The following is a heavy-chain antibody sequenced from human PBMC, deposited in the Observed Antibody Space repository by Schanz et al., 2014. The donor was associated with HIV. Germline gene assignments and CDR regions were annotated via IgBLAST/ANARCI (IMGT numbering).Heavy chain of an antibody. CDR1: GDTFSSFG. CDR3: ARGNLAWCGGGSCYTRFQFFQV. J-gene: IGHJ1*01. Sequence: QVRLVQSGAEVKKPGSSVKVSCKTSGDTFSSFGINWVRQAPGQGLEWMGWINPNSGGTHYAQNFQGRVTMTRDTSISTAYMELSRLRSDDTAVYYCARGNLAWCGGGSCYTRFQFFQVWGQGTLITVSS. V-gene: IGHV1-2*02. CDR2: INPNSGGT. D-gene: IGHD2-15*01.